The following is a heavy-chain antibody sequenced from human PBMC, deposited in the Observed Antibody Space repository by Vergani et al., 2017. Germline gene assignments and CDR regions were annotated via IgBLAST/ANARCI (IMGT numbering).Heavy chain of an antibody. Sequence: QITLKESGPTLVKPTQTLTLTCTFSGFSLSTSGVGVGWIRQPPGKALVWLALIYWDDDKRYSPSLKSRLTITKDTSKNQVVLTMTNMDPVDTATYYCAHRGQDVLLPAAIRSLWFDPWGQGTLVTVSS. D-gene: IGHD2-2*02. CDR2: IYWDDDK. CDR1: GFSLSTSGVG. V-gene: IGHV2-5*02. CDR3: AHRGQDVLLPAAIRSLWFDP. J-gene: IGHJ5*02.